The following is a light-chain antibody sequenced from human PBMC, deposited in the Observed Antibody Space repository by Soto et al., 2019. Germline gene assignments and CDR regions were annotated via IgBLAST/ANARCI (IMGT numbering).Light chain of an antibody. J-gene: IGKJ2*01. Sequence: DVQLTQSPSFLSASVGDRVTITCRASQGISSHLAWYQQIPGKGPKLLIYAASTLQPGVPSRFSGSGSGTEVTLAISGLQPEDIATYYCQQVNGYPHTFGQGTKLDLK. CDR3: QQVNGYPHT. V-gene: IGKV1-9*01. CDR2: AAS. CDR1: QGISSH.